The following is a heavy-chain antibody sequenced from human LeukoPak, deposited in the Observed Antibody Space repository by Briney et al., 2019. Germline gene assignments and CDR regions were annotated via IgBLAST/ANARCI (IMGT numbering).Heavy chain of an antibody. J-gene: IGHJ5*02. CDR3: ARPHLGYCSGGSCYGAWFDP. V-gene: IGHV1-69*13. D-gene: IGHD2-15*01. Sequence: GASVKVSCKASGGTFSSYAISWVRQAPGQGLEWMGGIIPIFGTANYAQKFQGRVTITADESTSTAYMELRSLRSDDTAVYYCARPHLGYCSGGSCYGAWFDPWGQGTLVTVSS. CDR2: IIPIFGTA. CDR1: GGTFSSYA.